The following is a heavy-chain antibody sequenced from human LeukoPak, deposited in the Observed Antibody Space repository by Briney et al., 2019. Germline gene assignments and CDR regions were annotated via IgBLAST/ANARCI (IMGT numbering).Heavy chain of an antibody. J-gene: IGHJ6*03. V-gene: IGHV4-39*01. CDR2: IYYSGST. Sequence: SETLSLTCTVSGGSISSSSYYWGWIRQPPGKGLEWIGSIYYSGSTYYNPSLKSRVTISVDTSKNQFSLKLSSVTAADTAVYYCARGGGYCTNGVCSKYYYYYYMDVWGKGTTVTVSS. D-gene: IGHD2-8*01. CDR1: GGSISSSSYY. CDR3: ARGGGYCTNGVCSKYYYYYYMDV.